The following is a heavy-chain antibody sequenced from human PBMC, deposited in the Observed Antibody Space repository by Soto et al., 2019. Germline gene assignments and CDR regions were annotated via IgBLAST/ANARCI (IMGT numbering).Heavy chain of an antibody. Sequence: GGSLRLSCAASGFTFDDYGMSWVRQAPGKGLEWVSGINWNGGSTGYADSVKGRFTISRDNAKNSLYLQMNSLRAEDTALYHCARFRGANYYYYYMDVWGKGTTVTVSS. CDR1: GFTFDDYG. CDR2: INWNGGST. CDR3: ARFRGANYYYYYMDV. J-gene: IGHJ6*03. D-gene: IGHD3-10*01. V-gene: IGHV3-20*01.